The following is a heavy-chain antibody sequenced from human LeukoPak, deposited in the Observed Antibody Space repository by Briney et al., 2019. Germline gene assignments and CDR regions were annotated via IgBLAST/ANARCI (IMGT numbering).Heavy chain of an antibody. CDR3: ARTTYDFWSGYLRWGKIDY. Sequence: PGGSLRLSCAASGFTFSDYYMSWIRQAPGKGLEWVSYISSSGSTIYYADSVKGRFTISRDNAKNSLYLHMNSLRAEDTAVYYCARTTYDFWSGYLRWGKIDYWGQGTLVTVSS. CDR2: ISSSGSTI. D-gene: IGHD3-3*01. CDR1: GFTFSDYY. V-gene: IGHV3-11*01. J-gene: IGHJ4*02.